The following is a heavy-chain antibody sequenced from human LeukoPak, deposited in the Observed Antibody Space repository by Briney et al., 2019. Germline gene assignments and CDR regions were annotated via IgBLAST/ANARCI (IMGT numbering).Heavy chain of an antibody. CDR2: ISSSSSYI. Sequence: GGSLRLSCAASGFTFSSYSMNWVRQAPGKGLEWVSSISSSSSYIYYADSVKGRFTISRDNAKNSLYLQMNSLRAEDTAVYYCASSTYYYDSSGYCFGYWGQGTLVTVSS. CDR1: GFTFSSYS. J-gene: IGHJ4*02. CDR3: ASSTYYYDSSGYCFGY. D-gene: IGHD3-22*01. V-gene: IGHV3-21*01.